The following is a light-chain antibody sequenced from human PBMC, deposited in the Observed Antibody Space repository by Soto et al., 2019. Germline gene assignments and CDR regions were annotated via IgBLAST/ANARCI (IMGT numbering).Light chain of an antibody. V-gene: IGKV3-20*01. Sequence: EVVLTQSPGTLALSPGERATLSCRASRTVDGNYLAWYHQKPGQPPRRLIHNASTRAPGILDEFIASGAGTDFTLTISRLEPEDSAVYYCQQYSASPRTFGPGTKVDIK. J-gene: IGKJ3*01. CDR2: NAS. CDR3: QQYSASPRT. CDR1: RTVDGNY.